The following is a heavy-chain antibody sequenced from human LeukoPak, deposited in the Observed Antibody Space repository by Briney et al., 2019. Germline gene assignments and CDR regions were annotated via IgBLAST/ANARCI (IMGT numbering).Heavy chain of an antibody. CDR3: AKPSSWHSNCDWFDP. Sequence: GGSLRLSCAASGFTFSSYAMSWVRQAPGKGLEWVSAISGSGGSTYYADSVKGRFTISRDNSKNTLYLQMSSLRAGDTAVYYCAKPSSWHSNCDWFDPWGQGTLVTVSS. V-gene: IGHV3-23*01. D-gene: IGHD6-13*01. J-gene: IGHJ5*02. CDR2: ISGSGGST. CDR1: GFTFSSYA.